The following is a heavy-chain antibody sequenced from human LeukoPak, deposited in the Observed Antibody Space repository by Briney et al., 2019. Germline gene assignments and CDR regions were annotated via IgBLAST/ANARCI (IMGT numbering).Heavy chain of an antibody. CDR3: AKAHIAVAGTFDY. CDR2: ISWNSGSI. CDR1: GFTFDDYA. Sequence: PGGSLRLSCAASGFTFDDYAMHWVRQAPGKGLEWVSGISWNSGSIGYADSVKGRFTISRDNAKNSLYLQMNGLRAEDAALYYCAKAHIAVAGTFDYWGQGTLVTVSS. J-gene: IGHJ4*02. D-gene: IGHD6-19*01. V-gene: IGHV3-9*01.